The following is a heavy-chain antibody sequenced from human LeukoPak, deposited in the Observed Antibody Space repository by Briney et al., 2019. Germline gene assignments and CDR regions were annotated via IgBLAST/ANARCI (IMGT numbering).Heavy chain of an antibody. V-gene: IGHV1-69*04. D-gene: IGHD3-22*01. Sequence: SVKVSCKASGGTFSSYAISWVRQAPGQGLEWMGRIIPIFGIANYAQKFQGRVTITADKSTSTAYMELSSLRSEDTAVYYCARDYYDSSGSPNWLDPWGQGTLVTVSS. CDR2: IIPIFGIA. J-gene: IGHJ5*02. CDR3: ARDYYDSSGSPNWLDP. CDR1: GGTFSSYA.